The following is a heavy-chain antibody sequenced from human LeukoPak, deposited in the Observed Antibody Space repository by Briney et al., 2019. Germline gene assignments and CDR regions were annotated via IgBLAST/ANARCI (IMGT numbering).Heavy chain of an antibody. J-gene: IGHJ4*02. V-gene: IGHV1-69*05. CDR2: IIPIFGTA. CDR1: GGTFSSYA. Sequence: GASVKVSCKASGGTFSSYAISWVRQAPGQGLEWIGGIIPIFGTANYAQKLQGRVTMTTDTSTSTAYMELRSLRSDDTAVYYCARDSGPSGSGRTNFDYWGQGTLVTVSS. D-gene: IGHD3-10*01. CDR3: ARDSGPSGSGRTNFDY.